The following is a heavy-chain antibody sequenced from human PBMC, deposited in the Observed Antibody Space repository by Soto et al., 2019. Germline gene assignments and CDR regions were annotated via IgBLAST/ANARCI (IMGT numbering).Heavy chain of an antibody. CDR3: AKDPAAAAAGTWGSYYFDY. D-gene: IGHD6-13*01. CDR2: FSGSGGST. V-gene: IGHV3-23*01. J-gene: IGHJ4*02. CDR1: GFTFSSYA. Sequence: GGSLRLSCAASGFTFSSYAMSWVRQAPGKGLEWVSAFSGSGGSTYYADSVKGRFTISRDNSKNTLYLQMNSLRAEETAVYYCAKDPAAAAAGTWGSYYFDYWGQGTLVTVSS.